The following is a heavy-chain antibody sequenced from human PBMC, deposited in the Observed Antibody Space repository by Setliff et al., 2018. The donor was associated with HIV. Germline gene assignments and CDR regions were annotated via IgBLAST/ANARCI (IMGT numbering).Heavy chain of an antibody. D-gene: IGHD2-21*01. CDR1: DDSFSNYD. V-gene: IGHV4-4*09. CDR3: ARLGRAIDDGGSSLRLDF. J-gene: IGHJ4*02. CDR2: ISSSGTT. Sequence: SETLSLTCVVSDDSFSNYDWTWIRQSPGKALEWIGYISSSGTTNFNPSLRSRVTISMETSNTRFSLWLRSATAADTATYFCARLGRAIDDGGSSLRLDFWGQGMLVTVSS.